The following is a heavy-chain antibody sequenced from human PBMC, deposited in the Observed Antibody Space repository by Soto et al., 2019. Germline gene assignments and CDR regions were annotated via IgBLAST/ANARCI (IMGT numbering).Heavy chain of an antibody. Sequence: TSETLSLTCTVSGGSISSSSYYWGWIRQPPGKGLEWIGSIYYSGSTYYNPSLKSRVTISVDRSKNQFSLKLSSVTAADTAVYYCVDDSSGYSDYWGQGTLVTVSS. CDR2: IYYSGST. J-gene: IGHJ4*02. V-gene: IGHV4-39*01. D-gene: IGHD3-22*01. CDR3: VDDSSGYSDY. CDR1: GGSISSSSYY.